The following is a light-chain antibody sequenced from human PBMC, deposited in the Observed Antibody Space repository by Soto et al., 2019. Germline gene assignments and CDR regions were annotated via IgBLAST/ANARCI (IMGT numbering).Light chain of an antibody. Sequence: DIQMTQSPSTLSASVGETVTITCRPSQSISTWLACDQQKPGKAPTLLISTASTLQSGVPSRFSGIGSGTDFTLTISRLQPDDFATYYRQQYNFDSLTFGQGTKLEIK. CDR1: QSISTW. V-gene: IGKV1-5*03. J-gene: IGKJ1*01. CDR3: QQYNFDSLT. CDR2: TAS.